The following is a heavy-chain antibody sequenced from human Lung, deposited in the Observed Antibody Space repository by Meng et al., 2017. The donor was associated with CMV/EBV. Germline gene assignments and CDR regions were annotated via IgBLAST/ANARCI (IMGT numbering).Heavy chain of an antibody. CDR2: FNPRGGNA. CDR1: GYTFPSYY. V-gene: IGHV1-46*01. J-gene: IGHJ4*02. D-gene: IGHD5-24*01. Sequence: GESLKISCKASGYTFPSYYLHWMRQAPGQGLEWMGMFNPRGGNANHAQKYQGRVTMTRNTSADTLYMELRSLRSEDTAVYYCVWACLRKRDGYNSGGYWGQGTLVTVSS. CDR3: VWACLRKRDGYNSGGY.